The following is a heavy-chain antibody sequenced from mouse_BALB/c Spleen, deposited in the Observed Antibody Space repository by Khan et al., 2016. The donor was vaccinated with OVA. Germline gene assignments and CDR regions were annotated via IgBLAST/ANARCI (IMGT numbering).Heavy chain of an antibody. CDR2: ISGDSSTI. D-gene: IGHD1-1*01. CDR1: GFTFSSYG. V-gene: IGHV5-17*02. J-gene: IGHJ2*01. CDR3: ATSYYYGYYFDY. Sequence: EVELVESGGGLVQPGGSRKLSCAASGFTFSSYGMHWVRQAPEKGLEWVAYISGDSSTIYYADTVKGRFTISRDNPTNTLFLQMTSLMSEDTAMYYCATSYYYGYYFDYWGQGTTLTVSS.